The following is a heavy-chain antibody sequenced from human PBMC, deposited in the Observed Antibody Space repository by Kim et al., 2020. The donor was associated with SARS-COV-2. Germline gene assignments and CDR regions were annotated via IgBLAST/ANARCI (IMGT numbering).Heavy chain of an antibody. Sequence: DSRRGRFTISRDNSKNTLYLQMNTLCVEDTAVYYCANSPGEYYSYYGLDVWGQGTTVTVSS. V-gene: IGHV3-23*01. D-gene: IGHD3-10*01. J-gene: IGHJ6*02. CDR3: ANSPGEYYSYYGLDV.